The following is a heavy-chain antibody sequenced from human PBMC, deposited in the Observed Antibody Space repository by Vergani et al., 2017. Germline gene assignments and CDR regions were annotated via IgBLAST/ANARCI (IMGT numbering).Heavy chain of an antibody. V-gene: IGHV4-39*01. CDR1: GGSISSSSYY. J-gene: IGHJ3*02. Sequence: QLQLQESGPGLVKPSETLSLTCTVSGGSISSSSYYWGWIRQPPGKGLEWIGSSYYSGGTYYNPSLKRRVTISVDTSKNQFSLKLSSVTAADTAVYYCASLPPYYYDSSGLAPAAFDIWGQGTMGTVSS. CDR3: ASLPPYYYDSSGLAPAAFDI. CDR2: SYYSGGT. D-gene: IGHD3-22*01.